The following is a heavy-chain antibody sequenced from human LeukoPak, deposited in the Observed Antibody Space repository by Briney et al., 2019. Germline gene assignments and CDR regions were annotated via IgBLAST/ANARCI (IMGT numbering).Heavy chain of an antibody. CDR1: GFTSTTYT. Sequence: GGSLRLSCAASGFTSTTYTMNWVRQPPGKGLEWISYIRTSGGVVFYTDSVKGRFTISTDSAKNSLYLQMNSLRDDDTAVYYCVRDQFYAFDIWGQGTMVTVSS. CDR2: IRTSGGVV. V-gene: IGHV3-48*02. J-gene: IGHJ3*02. CDR3: VRDQFYAFDI.